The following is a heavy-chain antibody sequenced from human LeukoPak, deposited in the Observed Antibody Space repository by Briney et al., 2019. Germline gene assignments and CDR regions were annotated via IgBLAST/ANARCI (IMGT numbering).Heavy chain of an antibody. CDR3: AREKDDFWSGYGYYYYYYMDV. Sequence: GRSLRLSCAASGFTFSSYAMHWVRQAPGKGLEWVAVISYDGSNKYYADSVKGRFTISRDNSKNTLYLQMNSLRAEDTVVYYCAREKDDFWSGYGYYYYYYMDVWGKGTTVTVSS. V-gene: IGHV3-30*01. J-gene: IGHJ6*03. D-gene: IGHD3-3*01. CDR1: GFTFSSYA. CDR2: ISYDGSNK.